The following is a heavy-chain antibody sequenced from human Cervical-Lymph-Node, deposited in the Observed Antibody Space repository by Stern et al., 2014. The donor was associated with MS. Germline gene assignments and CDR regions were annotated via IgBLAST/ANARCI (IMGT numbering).Heavy chain of an antibody. J-gene: IGHJ4*02. CDR3: ATSRGDDWFGLQY. CDR2: IYPGDSDT. CDR1: GYSFSGLW. D-gene: IGHD2-21*02. V-gene: IGHV5-51*01. Sequence: EVQLVESGAEVKQPGESLKISCKGSGYSFSGLWIGWGRQMPGKGLEWKGIIYPGDSDTRYIPSFRGQVTISADKSISTAYLQWSSLKASDSAMYYCATSRGDDWFGLQYWGQGTLVTVSS.